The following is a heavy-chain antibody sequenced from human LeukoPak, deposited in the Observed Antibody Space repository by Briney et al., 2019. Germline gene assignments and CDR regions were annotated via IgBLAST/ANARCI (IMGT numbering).Heavy chain of an antibody. J-gene: IGHJ4*02. CDR3: TREQDREAAATIVGDY. D-gene: IGHD3-22*01. CDR2: ISSRSSAI. Sequence: SGGSLRLSCAASGFTFSRFNMNWVRQAPGKGLEWVSYISSRSSAIYYADSVKGRFTISRDDAKNSLYLEMNSLRAEDTAVYYCTREQDREAAATIVGDYWGQGTLVTVSS. CDR1: GFTFSRFN. V-gene: IGHV3-48*01.